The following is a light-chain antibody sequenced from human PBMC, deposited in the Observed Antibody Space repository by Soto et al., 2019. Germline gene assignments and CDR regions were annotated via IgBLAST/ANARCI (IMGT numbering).Light chain of an antibody. J-gene: IGKJ1*01. CDR1: QSVSSY. Sequence: EIVMTQTPATLPLSPWERATLSCMASQSVSSYLAWYQQKPGQAPRLLIYGASIRATTTPAKFSGSGSGTEFTLTISSLQSEDFAVYYCQHYNKWPPWTFGQGA. V-gene: IGKV3-15*01. CDR2: GAS. CDR3: QHYNKWPPWT.